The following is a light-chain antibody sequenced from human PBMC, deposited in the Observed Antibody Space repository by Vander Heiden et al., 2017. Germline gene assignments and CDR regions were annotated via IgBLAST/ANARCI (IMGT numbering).Light chain of an antibody. CDR2: YDI. V-gene: IGLV3-21*04. J-gene: IGLJ2*01. Sequence: SSVLTQPPSVSAAPGQTATFPCADTNIGTKIAHWHPLTAGQAPVLVIYYDIDRPSGSPERFSGYKTGDTATLTISRVEAGDEADYYCQVWDSSSDHVVFDGGTKLTVL. CDR1: NIGTKI. CDR3: QVWDSSSDHVV.